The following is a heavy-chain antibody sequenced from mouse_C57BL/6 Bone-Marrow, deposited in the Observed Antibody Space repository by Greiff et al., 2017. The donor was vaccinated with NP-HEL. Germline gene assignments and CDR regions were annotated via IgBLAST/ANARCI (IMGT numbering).Heavy chain of an antibody. CDR3: ARSPTSTMVTTPFAY. J-gene: IGHJ3*01. CDR2: INPNYGTT. D-gene: IGHD2-2*01. V-gene: IGHV1-39*01. Sequence: EVQLQQSGPELVKPGASVKISCKASGYSFTDYNMNWVKQSNGKGLEWIGVINPNYGTTSYNQKFKGKATLTVDQSSSTAYMQLNSLTSEDAAVYYCARSPTSTMVTTPFAYWGQGTLVTVSA. CDR1: GYSFTDYN.